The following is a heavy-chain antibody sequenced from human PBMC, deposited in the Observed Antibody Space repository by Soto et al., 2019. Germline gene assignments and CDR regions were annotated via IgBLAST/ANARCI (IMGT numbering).Heavy chain of an antibody. CDR1: GDSVTSGNYS. J-gene: IGHJ5*01. CDR3: AMIPVDTDMIYRFDP. D-gene: IGHD5-18*01. CDR2: IYYSGST. V-gene: IGHV4-61*01. Sequence: SETLSLTCTVSGDSVTSGNYSWSWIRQPPGKGLEWIGHIYYSGSTNYSPSLKSRVTISLDTPNNQFSLKVTSVTAADTAVYYCAMIPVDTDMIYRFDPWGQGTMVTVSS.